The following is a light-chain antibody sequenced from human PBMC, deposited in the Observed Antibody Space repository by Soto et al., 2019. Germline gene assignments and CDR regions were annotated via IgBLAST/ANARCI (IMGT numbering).Light chain of an antibody. CDR3: SSYTSSSTVV. CDR1: SNDIGGYTF. V-gene: IGLV2-14*03. J-gene: IGLJ2*01. Sequence: QSALTQPASVSGSPGQSITISCTGTSNDIGGYTFVSWYQHHPGKAPKLIIYDVTNRPSGVSNRFSGSKSGNTASLTISGLHAEDEADYYCSSYTSSSTVVFGGGTQLTVL. CDR2: DVT.